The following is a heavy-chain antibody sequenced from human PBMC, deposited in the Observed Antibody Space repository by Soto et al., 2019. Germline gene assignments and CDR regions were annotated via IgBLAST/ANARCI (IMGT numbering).Heavy chain of an antibody. CDR2: MNPNSGDT. CDR3: ARVNYYGSGSYQDFFYFYALDV. J-gene: IGHJ6*02. CDR1: GYTFSTYD. D-gene: IGHD3-10*01. Sequence: QVQLVQSGAEVKKPGASVKVSCKTSGYTFSTYDINWVRQAPGQGLEWMGWMNPNSGDTGYARKFLGRLTMTRDSVIRTVYMELTSLSSEDTAVYYCARVNYYGSGSYQDFFYFYALDVWGQGTTVTVSS. V-gene: IGHV1-8*01.